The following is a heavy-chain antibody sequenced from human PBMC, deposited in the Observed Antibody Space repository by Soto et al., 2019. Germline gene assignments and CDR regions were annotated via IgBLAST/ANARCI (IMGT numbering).Heavy chain of an antibody. CDR2: IYYSGST. Sequence: QVQLQESGPGLVKPSETLSLTCTVSGGSISSYYWSWIRQPPGKGLEWIGYIYYSGSTNYNPSLKRRVPISVDTSKNQFSLKLSSVTAADTAVYYCARSTTKYGMDVWGQGTTVTVSS. V-gene: IGHV4-59*08. J-gene: IGHJ6*02. CDR1: GGSISSYY. CDR3: ARSTTKYGMDV. D-gene: IGHD1-1*01.